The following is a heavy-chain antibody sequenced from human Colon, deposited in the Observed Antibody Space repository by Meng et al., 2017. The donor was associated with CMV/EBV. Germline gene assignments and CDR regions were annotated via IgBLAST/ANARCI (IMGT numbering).Heavy chain of an antibody. D-gene: IGHD7-27*01. CDR2: INTNGRP. CDR1: GGSLGRQY. CDR3: VRDLTGEEDY. V-gene: IGHV4-34*01. Sequence: LTGAFSGGSLGRQYWSWIRQSPRKGLEWISDINTNGRPNYNPSLKSRITISIDTSRNQFYLNVTSVTAADTAIYYCVRDLTGEEDYWGQGNLVTVSS. J-gene: IGHJ4*02.